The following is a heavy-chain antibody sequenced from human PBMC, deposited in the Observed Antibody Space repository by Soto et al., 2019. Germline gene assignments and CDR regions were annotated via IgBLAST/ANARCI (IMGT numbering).Heavy chain of an antibody. Sequence: ASVKVSCKASGYTFTSYGISWVRQAPGQGLEWMGWISAYNGNTNYAQKLQGRVTMTTDTSTSTAYMELRSLRSDDTAVYYCAREGIFGVVIYYYYGMDVWGQGTTVTVSS. J-gene: IGHJ6*02. CDR2: ISAYNGNT. D-gene: IGHD3-3*01. V-gene: IGHV1-18*01. CDR3: AREGIFGVVIYYYYGMDV. CDR1: GYTFTSYG.